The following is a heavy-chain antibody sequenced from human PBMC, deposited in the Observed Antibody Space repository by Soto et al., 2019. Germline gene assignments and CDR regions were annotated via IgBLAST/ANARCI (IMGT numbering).Heavy chain of an antibody. D-gene: IGHD5-12*01. CDR1: GFTFSSYG. CDR3: ANDGGPLVATIIDWYFDL. CDR2: ISYDGSNK. Sequence: QVQLVESGGGVVQPGRSLRLSCAASGFTFSSYGMHWVRQAPGKGLEWGAVISYDGSNKYYADSVKGRFTISRDNSKNALYLQMNSVRAEDTAVYYCANDGGPLVATIIDWYFDLWGRGTLVTVSS. J-gene: IGHJ2*01. V-gene: IGHV3-30*18.